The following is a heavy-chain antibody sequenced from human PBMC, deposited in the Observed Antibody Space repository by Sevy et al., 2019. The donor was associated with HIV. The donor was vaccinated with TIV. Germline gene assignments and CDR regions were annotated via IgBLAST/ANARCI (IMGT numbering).Heavy chain of an antibody. D-gene: IGHD1-20*01. Sequence: GGSLRLSCAASGFTFRSYSMHWARQAPGKGLEWLTLISYDGRNTYYADSVKTRFTISRDNSNNTLYLQMNSLRPEDTAVYYCARGSVSGIFFYYGLDIWGQGTTVTVSS. CDR2: ISYDGRNT. J-gene: IGHJ6*02. CDR3: ARGSVSGIFFYYGLDI. CDR1: GFTFRSYS. V-gene: IGHV3-30*04.